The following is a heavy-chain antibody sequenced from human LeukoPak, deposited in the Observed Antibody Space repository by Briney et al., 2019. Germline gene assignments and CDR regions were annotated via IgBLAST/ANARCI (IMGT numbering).Heavy chain of an antibody. D-gene: IGHD2-15*01. Sequence: GGSLRLSCAASGFNFSNYWMHWVRQVPGKGPVWVSRINNGGLSITYAESGKGRFTISRDNMKNMVYLQMNSLRVDDTAVYYCVGEGVVEPGWYFDLWGRGTLVTVSS. CDR3: VGEGVVEPGWYFDL. CDR2: INNGGLSI. J-gene: IGHJ2*01. CDR1: GFNFSNYW. V-gene: IGHV3-74*03.